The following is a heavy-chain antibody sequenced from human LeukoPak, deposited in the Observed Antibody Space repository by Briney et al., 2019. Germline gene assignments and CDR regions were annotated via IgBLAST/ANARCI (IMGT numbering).Heavy chain of an antibody. V-gene: IGHV1-18*01. CDR3: ARDRIYGDYVDWFDP. Sequence: ASVKVSCKASGYTLTSYGISWVRQAPGQGLVWMGWISAYNGNTNYAQKLQGRVTMTTDTSTSTAYMELRSLRSDDTAVYYCARDRIYGDYVDWFDPWGQGTLVTVSS. CDR1: GYTLTSYG. CDR2: ISAYNGNT. J-gene: IGHJ5*02. D-gene: IGHD4-17*01.